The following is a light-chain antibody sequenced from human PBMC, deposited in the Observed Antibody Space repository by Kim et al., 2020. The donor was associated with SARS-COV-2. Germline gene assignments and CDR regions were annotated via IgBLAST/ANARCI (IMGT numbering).Light chain of an antibody. CDR2: GAY. CDR1: QSVSK. V-gene: IGKV3-15*01. Sequence: EILMTQSPATLSGSPGERATLSCRASQSVSKLAWYQQRHSQAPRLLIYGAYNSATGIPARFSGSGSGTEFTLTISSLQYEDFAVYYCQQYNIWRTFGQGTKVEIK. J-gene: IGKJ1*01. CDR3: QQYNIWRT.